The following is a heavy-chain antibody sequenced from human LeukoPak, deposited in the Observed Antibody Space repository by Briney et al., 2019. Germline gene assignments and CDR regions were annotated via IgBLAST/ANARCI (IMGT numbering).Heavy chain of an antibody. D-gene: IGHD3-22*01. J-gene: IGHJ3*02. Sequence: GGSLRHSCAASGFTFISSWMTWVRQAPGKGLEWVANIKKDGSQTHYLDSVQGRFTISRDNAKNSLYLQMNSLRVEDTAVYYCVRDSSPYERPSSYYDAFDIWGHGTVVTVS. CDR1: GFTFISSW. CDR3: VRDSSPYERPSSYYDAFDI. CDR2: IKKDGSQT. V-gene: IGHV3-7*01.